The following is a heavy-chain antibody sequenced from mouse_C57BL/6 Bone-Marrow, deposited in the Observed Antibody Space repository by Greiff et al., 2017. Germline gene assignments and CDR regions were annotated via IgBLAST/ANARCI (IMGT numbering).Heavy chain of an antibody. CDR3: ASLWLLPSYAMYY. Sequence: QVQLQQSGPELVKPGASVKISCKASGYAFSSSWMNWVKQRPGKGLEWIGRIYPGDGDTNYNGKFKGKDTLTADKSSSTAYRQLSSLTSEDSAVYFCASLWLLPSYAMYYWGQGTSVTVSS. V-gene: IGHV1-82*01. CDR2: IYPGDGDT. D-gene: IGHD2-3*01. CDR1: GYAFSSSW. J-gene: IGHJ4*01.